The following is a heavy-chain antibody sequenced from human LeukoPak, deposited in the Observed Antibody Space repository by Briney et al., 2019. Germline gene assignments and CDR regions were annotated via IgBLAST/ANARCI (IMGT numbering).Heavy chain of an antibody. V-gene: IGHV3-30-3*01. CDR3: ARDLRKVAYYYDSSGYYYFDY. Sequence: WGSLRISFAAPGFTFSSYAMHWGRPAPGKGVGGGAGILYDGSNKYYADSVKGRFTISRDNSKNTLYLQMNSLRAEDTAVYYCARDLRKVAYYYDSSGYYYFDYWGQGTLVTVSS. CDR2: ILYDGSNK. D-gene: IGHD3-22*01. CDR1: GFTFSSYA. J-gene: IGHJ4*02.